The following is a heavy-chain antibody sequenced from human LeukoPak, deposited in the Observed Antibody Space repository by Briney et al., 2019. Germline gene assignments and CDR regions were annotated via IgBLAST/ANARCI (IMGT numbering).Heavy chain of an antibody. Sequence: SETLSLTCAVYGGSFSGYYWSWIRQPPGKGLEWVGEINHSGSTNYNPSLKSRVTISVDTSKNQFSLKLSSVTAADTAVYYCARGSAVLRYFDWLLHGAFDIWGQGTMVTVSS. D-gene: IGHD3-9*01. CDR3: ARGSAVLRYFDWLLHGAFDI. CDR1: GGSFSGYY. J-gene: IGHJ3*02. V-gene: IGHV4-34*01. CDR2: INHSGST.